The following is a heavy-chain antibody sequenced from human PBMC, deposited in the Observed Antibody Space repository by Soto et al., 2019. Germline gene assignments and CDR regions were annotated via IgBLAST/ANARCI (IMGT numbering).Heavy chain of an antibody. CDR3: ARGARWELYYYDFGLDV. V-gene: IGHV1-69*06. Sequence: SVNVSCKASGCTFSSYAISWVRQAPGQGLEWMGGIIPIIGTANYAQKFQGRVTITADKSTRTAYMELSSLRSEDTAVYYCARGARWELYYYDFGLDVWGQGTWVTVPS. CDR1: GCTFSSYA. CDR2: IIPIIGTA. J-gene: IGHJ6*02. D-gene: IGHD1-26*01.